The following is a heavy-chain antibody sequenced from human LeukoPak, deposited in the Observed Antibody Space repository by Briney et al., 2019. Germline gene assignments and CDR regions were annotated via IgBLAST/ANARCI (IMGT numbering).Heavy chain of an antibody. V-gene: IGHV3-23*01. CDR2: ISGSGGST. D-gene: IGHD2-21*02. J-gene: IGHJ4*02. Sequence: PGGSLRLSCTASEITFSSYAMSWVRQAPGKGLEWVSAISGSGGSTYYADSVKGRFAISRDNSKNTLYLQMNSLRAEDTAVYYCAKGGRYCGGDCYSAHWGQGTLVTVSS. CDR1: EITFSSYA. CDR3: AKGGRYCGGDCYSAH.